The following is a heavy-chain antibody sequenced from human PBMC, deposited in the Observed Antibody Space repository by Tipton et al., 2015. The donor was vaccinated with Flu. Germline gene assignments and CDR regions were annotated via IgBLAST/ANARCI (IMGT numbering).Heavy chain of an antibody. J-gene: IGHJ4*02. CDR1: GGSISSYY. D-gene: IGHD2-15*01. V-gene: IGHV4-59*08. CDR2: IYYSGST. Sequence: TLSLTCTVSGGSISSYYWSWIRQPPGKGLEWIGHIYYSGSTKYNPSLKSRVTISVDTSKNQFSLKLSSVAAADTAVYYCTRHGAAPDYWGQGTLVTVSS. CDR3: TRHGAAPDY.